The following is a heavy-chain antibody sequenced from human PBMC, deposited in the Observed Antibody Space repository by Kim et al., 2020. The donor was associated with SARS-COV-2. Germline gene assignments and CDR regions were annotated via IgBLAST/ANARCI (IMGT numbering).Heavy chain of an antibody. Sequence: GSTNYNPSLKSRVTISVDTSKNQFSLKLSSVTAADTAVYYCARLRGGMDVWGQGTTVTVSS. V-gene: IGHV4-59*08. J-gene: IGHJ6*02. CDR2: GST. CDR3: ARLRGGMDV. D-gene: IGHD3-10*01.